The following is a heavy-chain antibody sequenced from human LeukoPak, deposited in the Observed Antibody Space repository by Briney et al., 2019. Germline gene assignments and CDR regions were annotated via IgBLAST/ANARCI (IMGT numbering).Heavy chain of an antibody. CDR3: ARDPRTVRI. V-gene: IGHV3-30*02. CDR1: GFTFNIHA. Sequence: GGSLRLSCAASGFTFNIHAMHWVRQAPGKGLEWVAFIRYDGSDKYYEDSVKGRFTISRDNAKNLLYLQMDSLRVEDTAIYYCARDPRTVRIWGQGTLVTVSS. CDR2: IRYDGSDK. D-gene: IGHD1-1*01. J-gene: IGHJ4*02.